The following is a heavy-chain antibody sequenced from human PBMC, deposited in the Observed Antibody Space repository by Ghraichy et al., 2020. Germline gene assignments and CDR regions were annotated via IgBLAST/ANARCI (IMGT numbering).Heavy chain of an antibody. D-gene: IGHD3-10*01. CDR3: AKSLEAGPSLYYLDS. CDR1: GFTFRTYA. J-gene: IGHJ4*02. CDR2: ISPTGGTR. Sequence: GGSLRLSCAASGFTFRTYAMYWVRQTPEKGLQWVSLISPTGGTRYYADSVKGRFTISRDNSNNTLFLEMNSLRAEDTALYYCAKSLEAGPSLYYLDSWGQGTLVTVSS. V-gene: IGHV3-23*01.